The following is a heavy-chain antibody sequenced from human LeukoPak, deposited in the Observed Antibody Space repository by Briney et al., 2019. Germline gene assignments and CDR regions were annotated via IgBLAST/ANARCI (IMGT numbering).Heavy chain of an antibody. D-gene: IGHD4-23*01. J-gene: IGHJ4*02. Sequence: PGGSLRLSCAASGFTFSSYEMNWVRQAPGKGLEWVSYISSSGSTIYYADSVKGRFTISRDNAKNSLYLQMNSLRAEDTAVYYCARTTVAIPLDCWGQGTLVTVSS. CDR2: ISSSGSTI. CDR3: ARTTVAIPLDC. CDR1: GFTFSSYE. V-gene: IGHV3-48*03.